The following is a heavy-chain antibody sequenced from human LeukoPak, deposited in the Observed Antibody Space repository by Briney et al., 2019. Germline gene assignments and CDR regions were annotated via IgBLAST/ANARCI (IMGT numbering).Heavy chain of an antibody. D-gene: IGHD4-17*01. CDR2: INPNSGGT. J-gene: IGHJ3*02. CDR3: ARSNDYGDYEGAFDI. V-gene: IGHV1-2*02. Sequence: AASVKVSCKASGYTFTGYYMHWVRQAPGQGLEWMGWINPNSGGTNYAQKFQGRVTMTRDTSISTAYMELSRLRSDDTAVYYCARSNDYGDYEGAFDIWGQGTMVTVSS. CDR1: GYTFTGYY.